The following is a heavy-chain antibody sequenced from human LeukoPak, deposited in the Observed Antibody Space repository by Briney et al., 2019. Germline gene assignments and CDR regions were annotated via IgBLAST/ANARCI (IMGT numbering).Heavy chain of an antibody. J-gene: IGHJ4*02. CDR2: SFHSGSP. CDR1: GGSISSGGYS. D-gene: IGHD4-11*01. V-gene: IGHV4-30-2*01. CDR3: ARGFYSPHY. Sequence: SQTLSLTCAVSGGSISSGGYSWSWIRQPPGKGLEWIGYSFHSGSPDYNPSLKSRITISVDTSKNQFSLKLSSVTAAVTAVYYCARGFYSPHYWGQGTLVSVSS.